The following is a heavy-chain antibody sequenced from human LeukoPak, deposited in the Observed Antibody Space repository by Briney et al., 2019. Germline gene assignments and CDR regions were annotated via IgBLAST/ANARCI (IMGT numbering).Heavy chain of an antibody. CDR3: ARSGTTVNYYYYYGMDV. D-gene: IGHD4-17*01. V-gene: IGHV4-34*01. J-gene: IGHJ6*02. Sequence: PSETLSLTCAVYGGSFSGYYWSWIRQPPGKGLEWIGEINHSGSTNYNLSLKSRVTISVDTSKNQFSLKLSSVTAADTVVYYCARSGTTVNYYYYYGMDVWGQGTTVTVSS. CDR1: GGSFSGYY. CDR2: INHSGST.